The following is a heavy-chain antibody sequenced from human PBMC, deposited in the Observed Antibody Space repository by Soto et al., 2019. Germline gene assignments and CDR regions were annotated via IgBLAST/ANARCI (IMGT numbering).Heavy chain of an antibody. CDR1: GFTFTSSA. D-gene: IGHD6-6*01. V-gene: IGHV1-58*01. J-gene: IGHJ4*02. CDR3: AVVYSSSSPERYFDY. CDR2: IVVGSGNT. Sequence: QMQLVQSGPEVKKPGTSVKVSCKASGFTFTSSAVQWVRQARGQRLEWIGWIVVGSGNTNYAQKFQERVTITRDMSTSTAYMELSSLRSEDTAVYYCAVVYSSSSPERYFDYWGQGTLVTVSS.